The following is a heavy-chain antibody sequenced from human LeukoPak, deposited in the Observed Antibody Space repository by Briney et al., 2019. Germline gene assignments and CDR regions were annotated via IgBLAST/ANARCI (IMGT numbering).Heavy chain of an antibody. CDR2: IYSGGST. V-gene: IGHV3-66*01. J-gene: IGHJ4*02. CDR1: GFTVSSNY. Sequence: GGSLRLSCAASGFTVSSNYMSWVRQAPGKGLEWVSVIYSGGSTCYADSVKGRFTISRDNSKNTLYLQMNSLRAEDTAVYYCARERARLGYGDYYFDYWGQGTLVTVSS. D-gene: IGHD4-17*01. CDR3: ARERARLGYGDYYFDY.